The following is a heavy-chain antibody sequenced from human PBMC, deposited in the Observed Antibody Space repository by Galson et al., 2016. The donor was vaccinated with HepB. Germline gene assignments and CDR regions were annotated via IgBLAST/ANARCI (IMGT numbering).Heavy chain of an antibody. CDR1: GFSFSSSA. J-gene: IGHJ4*02. CDR2: ISYHGSNK. V-gene: IGHV3-30*04. CDR3: ARDGYYYGSGSYGAATY. D-gene: IGHD3-10*01. Sequence: SLRLFCAASGFSFSSSALHWVRQAPGKGLEWVAVISYHGSNKYYVDSVKGRFTISRDNSKNTLYLQMNSLRVEDTAMYYCARDGYYYGSGSYGAATYWGQGTPVTVSS.